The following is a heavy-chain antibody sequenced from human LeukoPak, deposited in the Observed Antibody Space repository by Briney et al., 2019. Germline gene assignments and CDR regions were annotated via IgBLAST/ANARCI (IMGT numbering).Heavy chain of an antibody. Sequence: GGSLRLSCAASGFTFDDYAMHWVRQAPGKGLEWVSGISWNSGSIGYADSVKGRFTISRDNAKNSLYLQMNSLRAEDTALYYCAKGSHYDYVWGSYRFNWFDPWGQGTLVTVSS. CDR3: AKGSHYDYVWGSYRFNWFDP. CDR1: GFTFDDYA. CDR2: ISWNSGSI. V-gene: IGHV3-9*01. J-gene: IGHJ5*02. D-gene: IGHD3-16*02.